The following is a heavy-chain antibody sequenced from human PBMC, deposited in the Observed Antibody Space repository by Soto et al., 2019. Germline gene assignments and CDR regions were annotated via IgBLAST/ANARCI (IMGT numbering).Heavy chain of an antibody. V-gene: IGHV1-58*01. CDR2: IVVGSGNT. CDR3: AADQGYCSGGSCYSGFDY. J-gene: IGHJ4*02. CDR1: GFTFTSSA. Sequence: QMQLVQSGPEVKKPGTSVKVSCKASGFTFTSSAVQWVRQARGQRLEWIGWIVVGSGNTNYAQKFQERVTITRDMSTSTAYMELSSLRSEDTAVYYCAADQGYCSGGSCYSGFDYWGQGTLVTASS. D-gene: IGHD2-15*01.